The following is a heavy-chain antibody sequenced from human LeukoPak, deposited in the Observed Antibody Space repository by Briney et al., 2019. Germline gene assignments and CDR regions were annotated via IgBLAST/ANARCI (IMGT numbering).Heavy chain of an antibody. CDR3: ARVRDGYNLGRVFDI. CDR1: GGSISSYY. V-gene: IGHV4-59*01. J-gene: IGHJ3*02. Sequence: PSETLSLTCTVSGGSISSYYWSWIRQPPGKGLEWIGYIYYSGSTNYNPSLKSRVTISVDTSKNQFSLKLSSVTAADTAVYYCARVRDGYNLGRVFDIWGQGTMVTVSS. D-gene: IGHD5-24*01. CDR2: IYYSGST.